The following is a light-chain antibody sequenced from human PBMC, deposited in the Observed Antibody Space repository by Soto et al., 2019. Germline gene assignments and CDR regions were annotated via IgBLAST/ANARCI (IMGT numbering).Light chain of an antibody. CDR1: QTIGSSH. V-gene: IGKV3-20*01. CDR3: QQYGGSPRT. Sequence: EIVLTQSPGTLSLSPGERATLSCRASQTIGSSHLAWYQQKPGQAPRVLIFAASSGATGIPDRFSGSGSGTDFTLTISRLESEDFAVYYCQQYGGSPRTFGQGTKVDIK. CDR2: AAS. J-gene: IGKJ1*01.